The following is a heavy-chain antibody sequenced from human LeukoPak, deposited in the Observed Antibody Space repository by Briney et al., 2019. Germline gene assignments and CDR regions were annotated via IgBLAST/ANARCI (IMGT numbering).Heavy chain of an antibody. CDR2: ISGSGGST. CDR3: AKKDIAAAPDAFDI. Sequence: ETLSLTCTVSSGSISSGDYYWSWIRQPPGKGLEWVSAISGSGGSTYYADSVKGRFTISRDNSKNTLYLQMNSLRAEDTAVYYCAKKDIAAAPDAFDIWGQGTMVTVSS. J-gene: IGHJ3*02. V-gene: IGHV3-23*01. D-gene: IGHD6-13*01. CDR1: SGSISSGDYY.